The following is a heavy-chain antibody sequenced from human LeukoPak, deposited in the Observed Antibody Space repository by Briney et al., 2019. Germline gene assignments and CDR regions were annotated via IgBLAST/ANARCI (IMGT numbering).Heavy chain of an antibody. CDR2: ISSSGSTI. CDR3: ARDPFHDHPWEDLGYMDV. V-gene: IGHV3-48*03. CDR1: GFTFSSYE. D-gene: IGHD1-26*01. Sequence: QPGGSLRLSCAASGFTFSSYEMNWVRQAPGKGLEWVSYISSSGSTIYYADSVKGRFTISRDNAKNSLYLQMNSLRAEDTAVYYCARDPFHDHPWEDLGYMDVWGKGTTVTVSS. J-gene: IGHJ6*03.